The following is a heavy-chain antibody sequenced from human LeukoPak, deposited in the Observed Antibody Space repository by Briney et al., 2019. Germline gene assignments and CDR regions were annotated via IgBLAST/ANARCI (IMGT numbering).Heavy chain of an antibody. J-gene: IGHJ4*02. D-gene: IGHD1-26*01. CDR3: ARVRQEVGYRPLPDY. CDR1: GFTFSSYS. V-gene: IGHV3-21*01. Sequence: PGGSLRLSCAASGFTFSSYSTNWVRQAPGKGLEWVSSISSSSSYIYYADSVKGRFTISRDNAKNSLYLQMNSLRAEDTAVYYCARVRQEVGYRPLPDYWGQGTLVTVSS. CDR2: ISSSSSYI.